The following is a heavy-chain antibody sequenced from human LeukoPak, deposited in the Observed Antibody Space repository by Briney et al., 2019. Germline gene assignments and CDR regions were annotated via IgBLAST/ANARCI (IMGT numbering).Heavy chain of an antibody. D-gene: IGHD3-22*01. Sequence: ASVKVSFMASGYTFTSYYMHWVRQAPGQGLEWMGIINPSGGSTSYAQKFQGRVTMTRDTSTSTVYMELSSLRSEDTAVYYCARDVDDSSGYKSPTVWFDPGGQGTLVTVSS. CDR3: ARDVDDSSGYKSPTVWFDP. CDR1: GYTFTSYY. V-gene: IGHV1-46*01. J-gene: IGHJ5*02. CDR2: INPSGGST.